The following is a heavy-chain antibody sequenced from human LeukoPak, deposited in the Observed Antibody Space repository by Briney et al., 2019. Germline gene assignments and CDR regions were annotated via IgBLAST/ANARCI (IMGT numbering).Heavy chain of an antibody. CDR3: AGRGYYYDSSGYEYFQH. J-gene: IGHJ1*01. D-gene: IGHD3-22*01. CDR2: INTNTGNP. CDR1: GYTFTSYA. V-gene: IGHV7-4-1*02. Sequence: ASVKVSCKASGYTFTSYAMNWVRQAPGQGLEWMGWINTNTGNPTYAQGFTGRFVFSLDTSVSTAYLQISSLKAEDTAVYYCAGRGYYYDSSGYEYFQHWGQGTLVTVSS.